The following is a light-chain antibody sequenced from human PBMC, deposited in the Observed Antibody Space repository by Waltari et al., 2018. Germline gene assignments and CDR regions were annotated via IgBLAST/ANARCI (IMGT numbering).Light chain of an antibody. CDR2: GAS. Sequence: IVLTQSPATLSVSPGERATLSCRASQTVSSNLAWYQQKPGQAPRLLIYGASTRATGIPARFSGSGSGAEVTLTISSLQSEDFAVYSCQQYNNWPRTFGQGTKVEIK. J-gene: IGKJ1*01. V-gene: IGKV3-15*01. CDR1: QTVSSN. CDR3: QQYNNWPRT.